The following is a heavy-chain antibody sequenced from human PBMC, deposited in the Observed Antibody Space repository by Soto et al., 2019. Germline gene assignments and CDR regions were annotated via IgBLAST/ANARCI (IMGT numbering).Heavy chain of an antibody. CDR1: GFTFDDYA. Sequence: GGSLRLSCAASGFTFDDYAMHWVRQAPGKGLEWVSGISWNSGSIGYADSVKGRFTISRDNAKNSLYLQMNSLRAEDTALYYCAKDLSAYYDFWSGYSGLDYWGQGTLVTVSS. CDR3: AKDLSAYYDFWSGYSGLDY. D-gene: IGHD3-3*01. J-gene: IGHJ4*02. V-gene: IGHV3-9*01. CDR2: ISWNSGSI.